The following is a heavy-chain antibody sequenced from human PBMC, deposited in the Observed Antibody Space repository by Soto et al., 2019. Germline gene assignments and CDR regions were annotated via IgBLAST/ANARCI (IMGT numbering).Heavy chain of an antibody. CDR1: GGTFSSYA. D-gene: IGHD6-6*01. V-gene: IGHV1-69*13. CDR3: ARVVSIYYGMDV. J-gene: IGHJ6*02. CDR2: IIPIFGTA. Sequence: ASVKVSCKASGGTFSSYAISWVRQAPGQGLEWMGGIIPIFGTANYAQKFQGRVTITADESTSTAYMELSSLRSEDTAVYYCARVVSIYYGMDVWGQGTTVTVSS.